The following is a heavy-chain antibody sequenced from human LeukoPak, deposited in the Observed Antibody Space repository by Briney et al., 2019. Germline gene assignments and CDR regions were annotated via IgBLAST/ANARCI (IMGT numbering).Heavy chain of an antibody. V-gene: IGHV4-34*01. CDR3: ARGTAIAVAGTRYFDY. CDR1: GGSFSSGGYY. D-gene: IGHD6-19*01. Sequence: PSQTRSLTCAVSGGSFSSGGYYWSWIRQPPGKGLEWIGEINHSGSTNYNPSLKSRVTISVDTSKNQFSLKLSSVTAADTAVYYCARGTAIAVAGTRYFDYWGQGTLVTVSS. J-gene: IGHJ4*02. CDR2: INHSGST.